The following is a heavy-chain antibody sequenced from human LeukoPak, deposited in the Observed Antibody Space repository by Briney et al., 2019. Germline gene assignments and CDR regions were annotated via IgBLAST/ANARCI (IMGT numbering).Heavy chain of an antibody. D-gene: IGHD2-2*01. V-gene: IGHV3-21*01. CDR1: GFTFSSYS. J-gene: IGHJ6*03. CDR3: ARQPGYQLLSYYMDV. Sequence: GGSLRLSCAASGFTFSSYSMNWVRQAPGKGLEWVSSISSSSSYIYHADSVKGRFTISRDNAKNSLYLQMNSLRAEDTAVYYCARQPGYQLLSYYMDVWGKGTTVTVSS. CDR2: ISSSSSYI.